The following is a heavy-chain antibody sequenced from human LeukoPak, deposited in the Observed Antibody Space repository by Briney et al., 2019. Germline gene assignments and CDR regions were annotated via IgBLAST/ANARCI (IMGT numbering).Heavy chain of an antibody. CDR2: ISGSSNYI. CDR3: ARDESGDNDAFDI. J-gene: IGHJ3*02. Sequence: GGSLRLSCAASGFIFSDYTMNWVRLAPGKGLEWVSSISGSSNYIYYADSVKGRFTISRGNAKNSLYLQMNSLRVEDTAVYYCARDESGDNDAFDIWGQGTMVPVSS. V-gene: IGHV3-21*01. CDR1: GFIFSDYT. D-gene: IGHD2-21*01.